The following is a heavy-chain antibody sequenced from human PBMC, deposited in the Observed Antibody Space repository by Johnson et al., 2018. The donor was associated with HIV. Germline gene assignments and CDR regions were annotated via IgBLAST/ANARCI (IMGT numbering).Heavy chain of an antibody. CDR3: ARDKGIAARLGAFDI. CDR2: ISYDGSNK. V-gene: IGHV3-30*03. D-gene: IGHD6-6*01. J-gene: IGHJ3*02. CDR1: GFTVSSIY. Sequence: QVQLVESGGGLVQPGGSLRLSCAASGFTVSSIYMSWVRQAPGKGLEWVAVISYDGSNKYYADSVKGRFTISRDNSKNTLYLQMNSLRAEDTAVYYCARDKGIAARLGAFDIWGQGTMVTVSS.